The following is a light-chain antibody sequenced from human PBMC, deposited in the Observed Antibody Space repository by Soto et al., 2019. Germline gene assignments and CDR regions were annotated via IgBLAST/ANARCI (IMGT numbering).Light chain of an antibody. Sequence: EIVLTQSPGTLSLSPGERATLSCRASQSVSSNSLAWYQQRPGQAPRLLIYGASSRATGIPDRFSGSGSGTDFTLTISRLEAEDFAVYYCQEYGSSRTFGQGTKVEIK. J-gene: IGKJ1*01. CDR1: QSVSSNS. V-gene: IGKV3-20*01. CDR3: QEYGSSRT. CDR2: GAS.